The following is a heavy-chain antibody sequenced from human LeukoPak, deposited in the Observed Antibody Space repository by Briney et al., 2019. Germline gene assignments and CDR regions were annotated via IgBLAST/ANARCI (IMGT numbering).Heavy chain of an antibody. CDR3: ARGHGIRYYDFWSGYCDFDY. J-gene: IGHJ4*02. D-gene: IGHD3-3*01. V-gene: IGHV3-33*01. CDR2: IWYDGSNK. Sequence: PGGSLRLSGAASGFTFSSYGMHWVRQAPGKGLEWVAVIWYDGSNKYYADSVKGRFTISRDNSKNTLYLQMNSLRAEDTAVYYCARGHGIRYYDFWSGYCDFDYWGQGTLVTVSS. CDR1: GFTFSSYG.